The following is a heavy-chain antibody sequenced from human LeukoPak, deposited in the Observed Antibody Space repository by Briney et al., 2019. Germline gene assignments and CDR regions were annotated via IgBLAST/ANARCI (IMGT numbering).Heavy chain of an antibody. CDR1: GYTFTSYG. CDR3: AREVSSGWYSPYYYYYMDV. J-gene: IGHJ6*03. CDR2: ISAYNGNT. Sequence: ASVKVSCKASGYTFTSYGISWVRQAPGQGLEWMGWISAYNGNTSYAQKLQGRVTMTTDTSTSTAYMELRSLRSDDTAVYYCAREVSSGWYSPYYYYYMDVWGKGTTVTISS. V-gene: IGHV1-18*01. D-gene: IGHD6-19*01.